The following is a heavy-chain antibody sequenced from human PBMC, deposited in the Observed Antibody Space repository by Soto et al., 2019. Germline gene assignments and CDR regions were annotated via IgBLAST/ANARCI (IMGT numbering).Heavy chain of an antibody. V-gene: IGHV4-39*01. J-gene: IGHJ4*02. D-gene: IGHD4-17*01. CDR3: ARLLTVTNAFDY. Sequence: SETLSLTCTVSGGSISSSSYYWGWIRQPPGKGLEWIGSIYYSGSTYYNPSLKSRVTISVDTSKNQFSLKLSSVTAADTAVYYCARLLTVTNAFDYWGQGTLVTVS. CDR2: IYYSGST. CDR1: GGSISSSSYY.